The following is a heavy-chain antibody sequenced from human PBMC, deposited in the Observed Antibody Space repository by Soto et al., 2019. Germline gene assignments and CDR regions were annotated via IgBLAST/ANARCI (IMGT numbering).Heavy chain of an antibody. J-gene: IGHJ6*02. D-gene: IGHD6-13*01. CDR3: SSGAADPPEEYYGMDV. CDR1: GFTFSSYA. V-gene: IGHV3-23*01. CDR2: ISGSGGST. Sequence: GGSLRLSCAASGFTFSSYAMSWVRQAPGKGLEWVSAISGSGGSTYYADSVKGRFTISRDKSKNTLYLQMNSLRAEDTDVNYCSSGAADPPEEYYGMDVWGQGTTVTVSS.